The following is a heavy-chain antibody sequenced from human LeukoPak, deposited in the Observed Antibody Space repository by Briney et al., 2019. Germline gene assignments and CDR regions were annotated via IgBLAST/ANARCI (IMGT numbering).Heavy chain of an antibody. V-gene: IGHV3-7*01. D-gene: IGHD5-12*01. CDR3: ARDGGVTRYDLLDY. J-gene: IGHJ4*02. CDR1: GFTFSSFW. Sequence: GGSLRLSCAASGFTFSSFWMSWVRQAPGKGVEWVANISQDGSEKYSADFVRGPFTISRDNAKNSVYLEMNTLRAEDTAVYFCARDGGVTRYDLLDYWGQGTPVSVSS. CDR2: ISQDGSEK.